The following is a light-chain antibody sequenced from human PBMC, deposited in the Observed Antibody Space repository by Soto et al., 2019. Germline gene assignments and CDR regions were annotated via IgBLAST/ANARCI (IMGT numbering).Light chain of an antibody. Sequence: DIVMTQSPDSLAVSLGERATINCKSSQTLLSNSNNKNYLAWYQQTPGHPPKLLFYWASIRESGVPDRFSGGGSXTDFALTISSLXAAXXXXYYCQQYFRTPYTFGQGTKVEIK. CDR2: WAS. J-gene: IGKJ2*01. V-gene: IGKV4-1*01. CDR3: QQYFRTPYT. CDR1: QTLLSNSNNKNY.